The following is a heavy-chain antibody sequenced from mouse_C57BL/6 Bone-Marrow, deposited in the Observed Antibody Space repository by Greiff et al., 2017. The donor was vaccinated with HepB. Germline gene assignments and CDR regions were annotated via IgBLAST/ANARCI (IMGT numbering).Heavy chain of an antibody. V-gene: IGHV1-15*01. CDR1: GYTFTDYE. CDR2: IDPETGGT. CDR3: TRSYYYGSSYVGFDY. D-gene: IGHD1-1*01. Sequence: QVQLQQSGAELVRPGASVTLSCKASGYTFTDYEMHWVKQTPVHGLEWIGAIDPETGGTAYNQKFKGKAILTADKSSSTAYMALRSLTSEDSAVYYCTRSYYYGSSYVGFDYWGQGTTLTVSS. J-gene: IGHJ2*01.